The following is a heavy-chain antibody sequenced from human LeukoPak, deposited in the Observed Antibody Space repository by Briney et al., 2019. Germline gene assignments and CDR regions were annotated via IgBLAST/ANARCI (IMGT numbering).Heavy chain of an antibody. CDR1: GFTFTSYG. CDR2: IGGSGGGGT. Sequence: HTGGSLRLSCAASGFTFTSYGMNWVRQAPGKGLEWVSFIGGSGGGGTHFADSVKGRFTVSRDNSKNTLYLQMNTLRAEDTAVYYCAKGRGYCTGGSCYSDYWGQGTLVTVSS. D-gene: IGHD2-15*01. V-gene: IGHV3-23*01. CDR3: AKGRGYCTGGSCYSDY. J-gene: IGHJ4*02.